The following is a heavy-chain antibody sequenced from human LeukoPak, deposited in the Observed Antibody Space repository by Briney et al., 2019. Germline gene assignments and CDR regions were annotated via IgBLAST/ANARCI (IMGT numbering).Heavy chain of an antibody. D-gene: IGHD3-10*01. J-gene: IGHJ4*02. CDR1: GFTFSRYA. Sequence: GRSLRLSCAASGFTFSRYAMHWVRQAPGKGLEWVAVISYDGSNKYYADSVKGRFTISRDNSKNTLYLQMNSLRAEDTAVYYCAKDSTPHYGSGSYFDYWGQGTLVTVSS. CDR2: ISYDGSNK. V-gene: IGHV3-30*04. CDR3: AKDSTPHYGSGSYFDY.